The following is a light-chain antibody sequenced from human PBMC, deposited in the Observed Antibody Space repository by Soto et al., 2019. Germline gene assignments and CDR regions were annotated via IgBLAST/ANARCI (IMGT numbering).Light chain of an antibody. Sequence: DIVMTQTPDSLAVSLGERTTINCRSSQSVLYNSNNDSYLTWYQQKPGQSPKVLIYWASTRDSGVPDRFSGSGSGTDFTLTISSLQAEDVAVYYCQQYYSTPLTFGGGTKVDIK. CDR3: QQYYSTPLT. CDR2: WAS. CDR1: QSVLYNSNNDSY. V-gene: IGKV4-1*01. J-gene: IGKJ4*01.